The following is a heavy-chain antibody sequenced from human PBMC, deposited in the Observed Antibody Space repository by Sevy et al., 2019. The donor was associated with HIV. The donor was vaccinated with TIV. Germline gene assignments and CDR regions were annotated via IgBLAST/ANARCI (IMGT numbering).Heavy chain of an antibody. V-gene: IGHV4-30-4*01. D-gene: IGHD4-17*01. Sequence: SETLSLTCTVSGGSISSGDYYWSWIRQPPGKGLEWIGYIYYSGSTYYNPSLKSRVTISVDTSKNQFSLKLSSVTAADTAVYYCATNRSGSEYYGDYGFWGAFDIWGQGTMVTVSS. CDR3: ATNRSGSEYYGDYGFWGAFDI. J-gene: IGHJ3*02. CDR1: GGSISSGDYY. CDR2: IYYSGST.